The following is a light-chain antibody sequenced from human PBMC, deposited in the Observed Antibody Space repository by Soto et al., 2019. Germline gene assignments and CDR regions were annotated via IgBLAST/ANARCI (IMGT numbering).Light chain of an antibody. J-gene: IGKJ2*01. V-gene: IGKV1-39*01. CDR3: QQSYSAPYT. CDR2: AAS. CDR1: QIINNY. Sequence: DIQMTQSPSSLSASVGDRVTITCRAGQIINNYLNWYQQKPGKAPELLIYAASSLQSGVPSRFSGSGSGTDFTLTISSLRPEDSATYYCQQSYSAPYTFGQGSNLEIK.